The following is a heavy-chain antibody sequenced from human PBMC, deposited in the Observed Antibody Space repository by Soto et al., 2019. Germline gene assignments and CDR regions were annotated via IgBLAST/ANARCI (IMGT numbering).Heavy chain of an antibody. Sequence: GGSLRLSCAASGFTFSNYDMHWVRQVTGKGLEWVSGITTAGDTYYVDSVRGRFTISRDNAKDSLYLQMNSLRAEDTAVYYCARKKGDTFDIWGQGTMVTVS. CDR2: ITTAGDT. CDR3: ARKKGDTFDI. CDR1: GFTFSNYD. V-gene: IGHV3-13*01. J-gene: IGHJ3*02.